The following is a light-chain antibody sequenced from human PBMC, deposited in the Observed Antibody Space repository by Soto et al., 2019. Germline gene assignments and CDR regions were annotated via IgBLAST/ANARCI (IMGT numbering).Light chain of an antibody. Sequence: QSVLTQPPSVSGAPGQRVTLSCTGSSSNIGAGYDVHWYQQLPGTAPKLLIYGNSKRPSGVPDRFSGSKAGTSAALAITGRQAEDEADYYCQSYDSSLSGVVFGGGTKLTVL. V-gene: IGLV1-40*01. J-gene: IGLJ2*01. CDR1: SSNIGAGYD. CDR3: QSYDSSLSGVV. CDR2: GNS.